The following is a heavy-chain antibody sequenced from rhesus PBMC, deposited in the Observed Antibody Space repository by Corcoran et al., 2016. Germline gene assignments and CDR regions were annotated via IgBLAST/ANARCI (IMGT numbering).Heavy chain of an antibody. CDR1: VGSISSNS. CDR2: ISGSGGST. CDR3: ARHSGSWNVIPDAFDF. D-gene: IGHD6-25*01. J-gene: IGHJ3*01. Sequence: QLQLQASGPGLVKPSETLSLPCAVSVGSISSNSWGWIRHPPGKGLAWIGRISGSGGSTYYNPSLKSRVTISKDTSKNQFSLKLNSVTAADTAVYYCARHSGSWNVIPDAFDFWGQGLRVTVSS. V-gene: IGHV4-173*01.